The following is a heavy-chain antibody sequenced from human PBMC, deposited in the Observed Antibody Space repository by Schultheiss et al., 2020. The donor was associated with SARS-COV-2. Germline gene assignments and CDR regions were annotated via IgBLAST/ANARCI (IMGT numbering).Heavy chain of an antibody. V-gene: IGHV3-15*01. Sequence: GGSLRLSCAVSGFTVSSQAMTWVRQAPGKGLEWVGRFKSKAAGGTTDYAAPVKGRFSMSRDDSRNTFFLQMNSLKTEDTAVYYCSTGGGRYGIDFWGQGTLVTVSS. D-gene: IGHD1-26*01. CDR2: FKSKAAGGTT. CDR3: STGGGRYGIDF. J-gene: IGHJ4*02. CDR1: GFTVSSQA.